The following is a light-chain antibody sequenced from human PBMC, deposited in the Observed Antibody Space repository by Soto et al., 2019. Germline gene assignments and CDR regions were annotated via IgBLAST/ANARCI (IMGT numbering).Light chain of an antibody. CDR1: SSDVGGYNY. V-gene: IGLV2-14*01. Sequence: QSVLTKPASVSGSPGQSITISCTGTSSDVGGYNYVSWYQQHPGKAPKLMIYDVSNRPSGVSNRFSGSKSGNTASLTNSGLQAEDEADYYCSSYTSSSPVVFGGWTKLNVL. CDR3: SSYTSSSPVV. J-gene: IGLJ2*01. CDR2: DVS.